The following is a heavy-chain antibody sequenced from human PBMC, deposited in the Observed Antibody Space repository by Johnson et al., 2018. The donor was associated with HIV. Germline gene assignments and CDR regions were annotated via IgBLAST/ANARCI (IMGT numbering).Heavy chain of an antibody. CDR3: TTVLRPKPLDAFDI. J-gene: IGHJ3*02. Sequence: VQLVESGGVVVQPGGSLRLSCAASGFTFDDYTMHWVRQAPGKGLEWVSLISWAGGSTYYADSVKGRFTISRDNSKNSLYLQMNSLRTEDTALYYCTTVLRPKPLDAFDIWGQGTMVTVSS. CDR2: ISWAGGST. V-gene: IGHV3-43*01. CDR1: GFTFDDYT.